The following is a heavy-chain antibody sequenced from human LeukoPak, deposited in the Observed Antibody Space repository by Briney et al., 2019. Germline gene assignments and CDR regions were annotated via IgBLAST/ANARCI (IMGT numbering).Heavy chain of an antibody. CDR1: GFTVSSNY. V-gene: IGHV3-74*01. Sequence: GGSLRLSCAASGFTVSSNYMSWVRQAPGKGLVWVSRINEDGSTTNYADSVKGRSTIFRDNAKNTLYLQMNSLRAEDTAVYYCVRDLGGRSGHWGQGTLVTVSS. J-gene: IGHJ4*02. CDR2: INEDGSTT. D-gene: IGHD1-26*01. CDR3: VRDLGGRSGH.